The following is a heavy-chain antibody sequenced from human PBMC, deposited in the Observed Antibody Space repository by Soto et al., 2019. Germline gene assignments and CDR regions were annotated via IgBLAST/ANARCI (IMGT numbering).Heavy chain of an antibody. CDR3: ARIAAPPHSYYYYGMDV. J-gene: IGHJ6*02. CDR1: GGSVSSGSYY. V-gene: IGHV4-61*01. CDR2: IYYSGST. Sequence: QVQLQESGPGLVKPSETLSLTCTVSGGSVSSGSYYWSWIRQPPGKGLEWIGYIYYSGSTNYNPSRKSRVTISVETSKNQFSLKLSSVTAADTAVYYCARIAAPPHSYYYYGMDVWGQGTTVTVSS. D-gene: IGHD6-6*01.